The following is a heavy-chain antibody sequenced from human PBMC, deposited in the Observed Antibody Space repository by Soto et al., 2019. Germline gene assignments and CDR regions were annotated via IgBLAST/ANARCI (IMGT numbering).Heavy chain of an antibody. Sequence: GASVKVSCKASGFTFTNSAIQWVRQARGQRLEWIGWIVVGSGNTNYAQKFQDRVTMTRDTSASTAYMELSSLRSEDTAVYYCARERYCSSTSCYRDAFDIWGQGTMVTVSS. CDR3: ARERYCSSTSCYRDAFDI. D-gene: IGHD2-2*01. CDR2: IVVGSGNT. J-gene: IGHJ3*02. CDR1: GFTFTNSA. V-gene: IGHV1-58*02.